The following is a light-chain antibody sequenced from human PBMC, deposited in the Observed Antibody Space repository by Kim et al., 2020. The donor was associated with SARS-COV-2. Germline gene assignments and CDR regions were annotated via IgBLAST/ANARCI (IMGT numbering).Light chain of an antibody. J-gene: IGKJ2*01. CDR2: LAS. CDR1: QTISTW. Sequence: DIQMTQSPSTLSASVGDRVTITCRASQTISTWLAWYQQKPGKAPKLLLYLASTLESGVPSRFSGSGSGTEFTLTIDSLQPDDFATYYCQHYIRFPDTFGQGTKLEI. V-gene: IGKV1-5*03. CDR3: QHYIRFPDT.